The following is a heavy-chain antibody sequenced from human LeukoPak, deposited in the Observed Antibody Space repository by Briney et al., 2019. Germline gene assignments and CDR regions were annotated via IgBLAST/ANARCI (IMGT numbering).Heavy chain of an antibody. Sequence: KPSETLSLTCTVSGGSISSSSYYWGWIRQPPGKGLEWIGSIYYSGSTYYNPSLKSRVTISVDTSKNQFSLKLSSVTAADTAVYDCATSSGIAAAGIDYWGQGTLVTVSS. J-gene: IGHJ4*02. D-gene: IGHD6-13*01. CDR3: ATSSGIAAAGIDY. CDR2: IYYSGST. CDR1: GGSISSSSYY. V-gene: IGHV4-39*01.